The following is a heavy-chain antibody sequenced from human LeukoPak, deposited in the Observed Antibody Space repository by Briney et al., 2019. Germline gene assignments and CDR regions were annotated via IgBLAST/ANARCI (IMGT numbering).Heavy chain of an antibody. CDR1: GFTFSSYS. D-gene: IGHD6-13*01. CDR3: TTKSPQIAAAGTRDY. V-gene: IGHV3-15*07. Sequence: GGSLRLSCAASGFTFSSYSMNWVRQAPGKGLEWVGRIKSKTDGGTTDYAAPVKGRFTISRDDSKNTLYLQMNSLKTEDTAVYYCTTKSPQIAAAGTRDYWGQGTLVTVSS. J-gene: IGHJ4*02. CDR2: IKSKTDGGTT.